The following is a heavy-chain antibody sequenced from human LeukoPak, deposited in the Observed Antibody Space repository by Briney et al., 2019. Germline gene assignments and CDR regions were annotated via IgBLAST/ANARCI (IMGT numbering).Heavy chain of an antibody. CDR3: ARYYSGSYGFDY. CDR2: INYSGST. D-gene: IGHD1-26*01. Sequence: SETPSLTCTVSGGSISNYYWSWIRQPPGRGLEWIGYINYSGSTNYNPSLKSRVTISVDTSKNQFSLKLSSVTAADTAVYYCARYYSGSYGFDYWGQGTLVTVSS. CDR1: GGSISNYY. J-gene: IGHJ4*02. V-gene: IGHV4-59*08.